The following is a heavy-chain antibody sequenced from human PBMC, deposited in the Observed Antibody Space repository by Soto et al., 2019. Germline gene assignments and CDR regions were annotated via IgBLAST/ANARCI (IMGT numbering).Heavy chain of an antibody. V-gene: IGHV3-23*01. D-gene: IGHD3-22*01. J-gene: IGHJ4*02. CDR1: GFTFISYA. CDR2: ISGSGGST. CDR3: AKVSCMRFYDRSGYNFVY. Sequence: PGGSLRLSCAASGFTFISYAMSWVLQAPGKGLEWVSAISGSGGSTYYADSVKGRFTISRDNSKNTLYLQMNSLRAEDTAVYYCAKVSCMRFYDRSGYNFVYWCQGTWVTVSS.